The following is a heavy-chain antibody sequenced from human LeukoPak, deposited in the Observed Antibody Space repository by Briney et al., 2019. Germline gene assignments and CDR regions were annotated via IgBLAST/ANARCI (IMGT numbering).Heavy chain of an antibody. D-gene: IGHD6-13*01. V-gene: IGHV4-31*03. CDR1: GGSISSGGYY. Sequence: SETLSLTCTVSGGSISSGGYYWSWIRQHPGKGLEWIGYIYYGGSTYYNPSLKSRVTISVDTSKNQFSLKLSSVTAADTAVYYCARTVAAAFDYWGQGTLVTVSS. CDR3: ARTVAAAFDY. J-gene: IGHJ4*02. CDR2: IYYGGST.